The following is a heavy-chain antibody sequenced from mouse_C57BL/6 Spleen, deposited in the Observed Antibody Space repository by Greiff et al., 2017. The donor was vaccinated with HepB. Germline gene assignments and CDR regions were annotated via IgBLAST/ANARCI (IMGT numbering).Heavy chain of an antibody. CDR3: ARDRTTVVATDYFDY. Sequence: EVMLVESGGGLVKPGGSLKLSCAASGFTFSSYAMSWVRQTPEKRLEWVATISDGGSYTYYPDNVKGRFTISRDNAKNNLYLQMSHLKSEDTAMYYCARDRTTVVATDYFDYWGQGTTLTVSS. CDR1: GFTFSSYA. V-gene: IGHV5-4*01. CDR2: ISDGGSYT. J-gene: IGHJ2*01. D-gene: IGHD1-1*01.